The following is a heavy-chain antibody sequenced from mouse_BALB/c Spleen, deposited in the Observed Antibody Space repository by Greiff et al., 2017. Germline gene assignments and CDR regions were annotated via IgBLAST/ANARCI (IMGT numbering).Heavy chain of an antibody. V-gene: IGHV3-2*02. CDR1: GYSITSDYA. Sequence: VQLKESGPGLVKPSQSLSLTCTVTGYSITSDYAWNWIRQFPGNKLEWMGYISYSGSTSYNPSLKSRISITRDTSKNQFFLQLNSVTTEDTATYYCAKEERYGYGAMDYWGQGTSVTVSS. CDR2: ISYSGST. CDR3: AKEERYGYGAMDY. D-gene: IGHD1-2*01. J-gene: IGHJ4*01.